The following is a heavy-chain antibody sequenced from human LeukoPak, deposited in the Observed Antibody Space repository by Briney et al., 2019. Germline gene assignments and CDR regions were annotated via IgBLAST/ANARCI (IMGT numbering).Heavy chain of an antibody. CDR3: AKDWWADGYGKPYYYYYGMDV. CDR2: ISGSGGST. CDR1: GFTFSSYA. D-gene: IGHD5-18*01. V-gene: IGHV3-23*01. Sequence: PGGSLRLSCAASGFTFSSYAMSWVRQAPGKGLEWVSAISGSGGSTYYADSVKGRFTISRDNSKNTLYLQVNSLRAGDTAVYSCAKDWWADGYGKPYYYYYGMDVWGQGTTVTVSS. J-gene: IGHJ6*02.